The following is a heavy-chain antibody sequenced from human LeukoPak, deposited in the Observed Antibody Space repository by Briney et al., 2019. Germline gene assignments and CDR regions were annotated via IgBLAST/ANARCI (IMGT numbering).Heavy chain of an antibody. CDR2: IYHSGST. J-gene: IGHJ6*02. Sequence: SETLSLTCTVSGYSISSGYYWGWIRQPPEKGLEWIGSIYHSGSTYYNPSLKSRVTISVDTSKNHFSLNLSAVTAADTAVYYCARGSVLRYFDWLLTNYYYGMDVWGQGTTVTVSS. CDR3: ARGSVLRYFDWLLTNYYYGMDV. V-gene: IGHV4-38-2*02. CDR1: GYSISSGYY. D-gene: IGHD3-9*01.